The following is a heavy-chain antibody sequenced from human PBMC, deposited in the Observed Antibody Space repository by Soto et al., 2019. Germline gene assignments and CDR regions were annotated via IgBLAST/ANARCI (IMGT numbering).Heavy chain of an antibody. D-gene: IGHD3-9*01. CDR3: ARDVRYSTVNWFDP. V-gene: IGHV4-59*01. Sequence: SETLSLTCTVSGGSISSSYWSWIRQPPGKGLEWIGYIYYSGSTNYNPSLKSRVTISVDTSKNQFSLKLSSVTAADTAVYYCARDVRYSTVNWFDPWGQGTLVTVS. CDR1: GGSISSSY. CDR2: IYYSGST. J-gene: IGHJ5*02.